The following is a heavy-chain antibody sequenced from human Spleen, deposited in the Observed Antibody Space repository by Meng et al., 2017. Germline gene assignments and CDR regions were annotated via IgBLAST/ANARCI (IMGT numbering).Heavy chain of an antibody. Sequence: QVQLVQSGAEVMKPGSSVKVSCKALGGIFSNYVIGWVRQAPGQGLEWMGGINAVFGTTNYAQKFQDRVTITSDGSTSTVYMELTRLTSEDTAVYYCARGARSSLPDYWGQGTLVTVSS. D-gene: IGHD2-2*01. J-gene: IGHJ4*02. CDR1: GGIFSNYV. V-gene: IGHV1-69*05. CDR3: ARGARSSLPDY. CDR2: INAVFGTT.